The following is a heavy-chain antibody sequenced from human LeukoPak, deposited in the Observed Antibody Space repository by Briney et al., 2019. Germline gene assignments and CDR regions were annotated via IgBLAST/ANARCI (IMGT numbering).Heavy chain of an antibody. CDR3: AKARNYYDTSAYQTFGY. CDR1: GFTFSNYG. V-gene: IGHV3-30*18. D-gene: IGHD3-22*01. J-gene: IGHJ4*02. CDR2: MSYDGSDN. Sequence: GGSLRLSCAASGFTFSNYGMHWVRQAPGKGLEWVAVMSYDGSDNYYADSVKGRFTISRDNSKNTLYLQTNSLRAEDTAVYYCAKARNYYDTSAYQTFGYWGREPWSPSPQ.